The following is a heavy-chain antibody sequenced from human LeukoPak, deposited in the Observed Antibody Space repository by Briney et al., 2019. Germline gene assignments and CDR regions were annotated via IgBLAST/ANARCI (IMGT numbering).Heavy chain of an antibody. CDR2: MNPNSGNT. J-gene: IGHJ4*02. Sequence: ASVKVSCKASGYTFTSYDINWVRQATGQGLEWMGWMNPNSGNTGYAQKFQGRVTMTRNTSISTAYMELSSLRSEDTAVYYCARVRVPYYYGSGTYYMNYWGQGTLVTVSS. D-gene: IGHD3-10*01. CDR1: GYTFTSYD. CDR3: ARVRVPYYYGSGTYYMNY. V-gene: IGHV1-8*01.